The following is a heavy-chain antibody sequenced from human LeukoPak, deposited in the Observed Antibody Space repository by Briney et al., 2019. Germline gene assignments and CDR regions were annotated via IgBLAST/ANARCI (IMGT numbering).Heavy chain of an antibody. V-gene: IGHV4-4*02. CDR3: ARGSPRLRFLEWLRTDQIDY. J-gene: IGHJ4*02. CDR1: GGSISSSNW. Sequence: PSGTLSLTCAVSGGSISSSNWWSWVRQPPGKGLEWIGEIYHSGSTNYNPSLKSRVTISVDKSKNQFSLKLSSVTAADTAVYYCARGSPRLRFLEWLRTDQIDYWGQGTLVTVSS. D-gene: IGHD3-3*01. CDR2: IYHSGST.